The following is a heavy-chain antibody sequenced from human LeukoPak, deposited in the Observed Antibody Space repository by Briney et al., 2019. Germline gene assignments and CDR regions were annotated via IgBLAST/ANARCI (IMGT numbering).Heavy chain of an antibody. V-gene: IGHV1-8*01. J-gene: IGHJ3*02. Sequence: ASVKVSCKASGYTFTSFDINWVRQAPGQGLEWVGWMSPNSGNTGYAQKFQGRVSMTRDTSINTAYMELTSLRSEDTAVYYCATGGDAFAIWGQGTMVTVSS. D-gene: IGHD7-27*01. CDR1: GYTFTSFD. CDR3: ATGGDAFAI. CDR2: MSPNSGNT.